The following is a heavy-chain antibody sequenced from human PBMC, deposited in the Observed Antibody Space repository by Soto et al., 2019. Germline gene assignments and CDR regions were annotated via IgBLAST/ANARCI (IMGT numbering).Heavy chain of an antibody. CDR2: ISANNSNT. CDR1: GYNFNNYG. D-gene: IGHD3-22*01. J-gene: IGHJ4*02. V-gene: IGHV1-18*01. CDR3: ARDHYEDY. Sequence: GASVKLSCKASGYNFNNYGISWVRQAPAQGLEWMGWISANNSNTNYAQKLQGRVTMTTDTSTSTAYMELRSLRSDDTAIYYCARDHYEDYWGQGTLVTVSS.